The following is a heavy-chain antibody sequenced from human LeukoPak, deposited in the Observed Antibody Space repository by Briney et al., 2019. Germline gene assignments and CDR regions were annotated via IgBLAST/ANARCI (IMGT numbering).Heavy chain of an antibody. V-gene: IGHV4-59*01. J-gene: IGHJ4*02. CDR2: IYYSGST. CDR3: ARGRGYSYGYPYFDY. CDR1: GGSISSYY. D-gene: IGHD5-18*01. Sequence: PSETLSLTCTVSGGSISSYYWSWIRQPPGKGLEWIGYIYYSGSTNYNPSLKSRVTKSVDTSKNQFSLKLSSVTAADTAVYYCARGRGYSYGYPYFDYWGQGTLVTVSS.